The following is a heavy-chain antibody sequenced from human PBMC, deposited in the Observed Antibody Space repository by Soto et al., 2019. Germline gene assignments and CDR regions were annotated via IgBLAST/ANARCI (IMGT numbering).Heavy chain of an antibody. Sequence: SGPTLVNPTETLTLTCTVSGFSLSNARMGVSWIRQPPGKALEWLAHIFSNDEKSYSTSLKSRLTISKDTSKSQVVLTMTNMDPVDTATYYCARILGDDSSGWYFYYFDYWGQGTLVTVSS. V-gene: IGHV2-26*01. CDR3: ARILGDDSSGWYFYYFDY. CDR1: GFSLSNARMG. J-gene: IGHJ4*02. CDR2: IFSNDEK. D-gene: IGHD6-19*01.